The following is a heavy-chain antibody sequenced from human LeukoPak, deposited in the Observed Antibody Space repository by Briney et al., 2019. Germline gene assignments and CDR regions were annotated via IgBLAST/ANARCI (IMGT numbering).Heavy chain of an antibody. CDR3: ARGWEYSSSSGFDY. J-gene: IGHJ4*02. V-gene: IGHV3-48*01. Sequence: PGGSLRLSCAASGFTFSSYSMNWVRQAPGKGLEWVSYISSSSSTIYYADSVKGRFTISRDNAKNSLYLQMNSLRAEDTAVYYCARGWEYSSSSGFDYWGQGTLVTVPS. CDR1: GFTFSSYS. CDR2: ISSSSSTI. D-gene: IGHD6-6*01.